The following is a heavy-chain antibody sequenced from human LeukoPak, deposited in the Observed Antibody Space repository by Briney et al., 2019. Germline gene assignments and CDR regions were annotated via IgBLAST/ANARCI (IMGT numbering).Heavy chain of an antibody. Sequence: ASVKVSCKVSGYTLTELSMHWVRQAPGKGLEWMGGFDPEDGETIYAQKFQGRVTMTEDTSTDTAYMELSSLRSEDTAVYYCATPSYYYGSGIRGYYFDYWGQGTLVTVSS. D-gene: IGHD3-10*01. CDR3: ATPSYYYGSGIRGYYFDY. V-gene: IGHV1-24*01. CDR2: FDPEDGET. CDR1: GYTLTELS. J-gene: IGHJ4*02.